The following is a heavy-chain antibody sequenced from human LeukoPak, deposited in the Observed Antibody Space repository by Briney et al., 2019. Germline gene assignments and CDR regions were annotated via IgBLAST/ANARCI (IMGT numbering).Heavy chain of an antibody. CDR2: IYYSGST. CDR3: ARARYYDYIWGSYREYYFDY. Sequence: SETLSLTCTVSGGSISSYYWSWIRQPPGNGLERIGYIYYSGSTNYNPSLKSRVTISVDTSKNQFSLKLSSVTAADTAVYYCARARYYDYIWGSYREYYFDYWGQGTLVTVSS. CDR1: GGSISSYY. D-gene: IGHD3-16*02. V-gene: IGHV4-59*01. J-gene: IGHJ4*02.